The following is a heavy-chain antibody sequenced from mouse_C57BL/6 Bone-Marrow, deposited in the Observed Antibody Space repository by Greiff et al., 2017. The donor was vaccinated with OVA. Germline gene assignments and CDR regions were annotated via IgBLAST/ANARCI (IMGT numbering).Heavy chain of an antibody. J-gene: IGHJ2*01. CDR2: IDPSDSYT. V-gene: IGHV1-50*01. Sequence: VQLQQPGAELVKPGASVKLSCKASGYTFTSYWMQWVKQRPGQGLEWIGEIDPSDSYTNYNQKFKAKATLTIDTSSSTPYMQLSSLTSKDSAVYYCARNYGGYWGQGTTLTVSS. CDR1: GYTFTSYW. CDR3: ARNYGGY.